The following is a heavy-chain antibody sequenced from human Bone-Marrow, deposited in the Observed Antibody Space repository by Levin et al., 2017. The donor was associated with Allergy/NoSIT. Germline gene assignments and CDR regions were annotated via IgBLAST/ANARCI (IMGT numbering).Heavy chain of an antibody. Sequence: KASETLSLTCTVSGGSVSSDGYYWSWIRQPPGKGLECIGYVYYSGSTNYKSSLKSRVTISVDTSKNQFSLKLRSVTDADTAVYYCARAGGFLESLPYAMDVWGQGTTVTVSS. J-gene: IGHJ6*02. CDR1: GGSVSSDGYY. CDR3: ARAGGFLESLPYAMDV. CDR2: VYYSGST. D-gene: IGHD3-3*01. V-gene: IGHV4-61*08.